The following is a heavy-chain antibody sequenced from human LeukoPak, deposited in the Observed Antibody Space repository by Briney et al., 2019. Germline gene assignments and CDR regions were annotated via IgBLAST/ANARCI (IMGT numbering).Heavy chain of an antibody. D-gene: IGHD3-22*01. J-gene: IGHJ4*02. CDR3: ARGDYYDSSGDAPYYFDY. V-gene: IGHV3-30-3*01. CDR2: ISYVGSNK. CDR1: GFTFSSYV. Sequence: GRSLRLSCAASGFTFSSYVMHWVRQAPGRGLEWVALISYVGSNKYYADSVKGRFTISRDNSKNTLYMQMNSLRAEDTAVYYCARGDYYDSSGDAPYYFDYWGQGTLVIVSS.